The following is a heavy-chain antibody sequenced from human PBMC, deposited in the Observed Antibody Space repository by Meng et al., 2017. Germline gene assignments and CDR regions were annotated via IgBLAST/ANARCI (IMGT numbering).Heavy chain of an antibody. V-gene: IGHV7-4-1*02. CDR1: GYPFTRYS. CDR3: AREGRVDFDY. J-gene: IGHJ4*02. D-gene: IGHD1-26*01. Sequence: QGQLVQSESEVKKPGASVQFSCKASGYPFTRYSMKWVRQAPGQGLECMGWINTNTGNPTYAQGFTGRFVFSLDTSVSTAYLQISSLKAEDTAVYYCAREGRVDFDYWGQGTLVTVSS. CDR2: INTNTGNP.